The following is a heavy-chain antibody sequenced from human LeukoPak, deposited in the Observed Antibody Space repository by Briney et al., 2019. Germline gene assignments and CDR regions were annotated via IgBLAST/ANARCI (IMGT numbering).Heavy chain of an antibody. Sequence: ASVKVSCKASGYTFTGYYMHWVRQAPGQGLERMGWINPNSGGTNYAQKFQGRVTVTRDTSISTAYMELSRLRSDDTAVYYCARVISGSYSYFDYWGQGTLVTVSS. CDR3: ARVISGSYSYFDY. CDR2: INPNSGGT. J-gene: IGHJ4*02. D-gene: IGHD1-26*01. CDR1: GYTFTGYY. V-gene: IGHV1-2*02.